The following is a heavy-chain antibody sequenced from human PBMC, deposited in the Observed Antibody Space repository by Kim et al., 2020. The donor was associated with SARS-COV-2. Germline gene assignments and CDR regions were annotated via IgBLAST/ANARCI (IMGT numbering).Heavy chain of an antibody. CDR3: ARDTSYGMDV. Sequence: STGYAESVKGRFTISRDNAKNTVYLQMNSLRAEDTAVYYCARDTSYGMDVWGQGTTVTVSS. CDR2: ST. J-gene: IGHJ6*02. D-gene: IGHD3-16*01. V-gene: IGHV3-74*01.